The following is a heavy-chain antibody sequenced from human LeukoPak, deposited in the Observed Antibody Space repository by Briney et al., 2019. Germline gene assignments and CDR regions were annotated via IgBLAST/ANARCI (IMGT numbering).Heavy chain of an antibody. CDR3: ARKSAGYYYYMDV. Sequence: PGGSLRLSCAASGFTFSSYGMHWVRQAPGKGLEWVAVIWYDGSNKYYADSVKGRFTISRDNSKNTLYLQMNSLRAEDTAVYYCARKSAGYYYYMDVWGKGTTVTVSS. CDR2: IWYDGSNK. V-gene: IGHV3-33*01. J-gene: IGHJ6*03. CDR1: GFTFSSYG.